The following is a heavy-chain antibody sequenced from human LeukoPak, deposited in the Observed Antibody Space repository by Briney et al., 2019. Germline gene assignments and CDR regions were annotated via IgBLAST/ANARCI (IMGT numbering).Heavy chain of an antibody. V-gene: IGHV3-30-3*01. CDR1: GFTFSSYA. Sequence: GRSLRLSCAASGFTFSSYAMYWVRQAPGKGLEWVAVISYDGSNKYYADSVKGRFTISRDNSKNTLYLQMNSLRPEDTAVYYCARVAFGLYVMDVWGQGATVTVSS. J-gene: IGHJ6*02. CDR3: ARVAFGLYVMDV. CDR2: ISYDGSNK. D-gene: IGHD3/OR15-3a*01.